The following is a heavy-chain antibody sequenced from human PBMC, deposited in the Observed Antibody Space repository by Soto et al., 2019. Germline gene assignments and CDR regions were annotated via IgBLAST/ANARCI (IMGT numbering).Heavy chain of an antibody. J-gene: IGHJ6*02. CDR1: GLKFDDYA. V-gene: IGHV3-9*01. D-gene: IGHD3-10*01. CDR2: ISWNSGSI. CDR3: AKDITYGSGSFHGLDV. Sequence: EVQLVESGGGLVHPGRSLRLSCAASGLKFDDYAMHWVRQAAGKGLEWVSGISWNSGSIGYAESVEGRFTISRDNAKTSLYLQMNSLRPEDTALYYCAKDITYGSGSFHGLDVWGQGTPVTVSS.